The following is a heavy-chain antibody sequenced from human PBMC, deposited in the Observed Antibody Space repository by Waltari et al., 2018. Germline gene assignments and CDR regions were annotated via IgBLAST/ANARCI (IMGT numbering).Heavy chain of an antibody. CDR2: IYPGDPDT. D-gene: IGHD3-22*01. V-gene: IGHV5-51*01. Sequence: EVQLVQSGAEVKKPGESLKISCKGSGYSFTSYWIGWVRQMPGKGLEWMGTIYPGDPDTRYSPSFQGQVTSSADKSISTAYLQWSSLKASDTAMYYCARQPPPYYYDSNLFDYWGQGTLVTVSS. CDR1: GYSFTSYW. J-gene: IGHJ4*02. CDR3: ARQPPPYYYDSNLFDY.